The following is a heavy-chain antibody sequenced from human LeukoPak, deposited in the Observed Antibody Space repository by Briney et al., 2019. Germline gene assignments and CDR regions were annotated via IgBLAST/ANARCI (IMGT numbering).Heavy chain of an antibody. J-gene: IGHJ6*02. Sequence: PSQTLSLTCTVSGGSISSGDYYWSWIRQPPGKGLEWIGYIYYSGSTNYNPSLKSRVTISVDTSKNQFSLKLSSVTAADTAVYYCARLHLGINGMDVWGQGTTVTVSS. CDR1: GGSISSGDYY. CDR2: IYYSGST. V-gene: IGHV4-61*08. D-gene: IGHD3-16*01. CDR3: ARLHLGINGMDV.